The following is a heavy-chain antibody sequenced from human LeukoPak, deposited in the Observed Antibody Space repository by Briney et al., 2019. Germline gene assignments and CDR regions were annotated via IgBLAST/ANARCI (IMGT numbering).Heavy chain of an antibody. CDR1: GGSISSGGYS. V-gene: IGHV4-30-2*01. CDR2: IYHSGST. CDR3: ARGAQSYYFDY. Sequence: SQTLSLTCAVSGGSISSGGYSWSWIRQPPGKGLKWIGYIYHSGSTYYNPSLKSRVTISVDRSKNQFSLKLSSVTAADTAVYYCARGAQSYYFDYWGQGTLVTVSS. J-gene: IGHJ4*02.